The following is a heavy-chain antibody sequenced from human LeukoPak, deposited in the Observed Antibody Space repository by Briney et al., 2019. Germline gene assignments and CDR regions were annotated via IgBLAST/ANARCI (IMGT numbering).Heavy chain of an antibody. J-gene: IGHJ4*02. V-gene: IGHV3-53*01. CDR3: ARDLAY. CDR2: IYRGVST. CDR1: GFSLSGNH. Sequence: PGGSLRLSCAASGFSLSGNHMSWVRQAPGKGLEWVSIIYRGVSTYYADSVKGRFTISRDTSKNTLYLQMNSLRAEDTAVYYCARDLAYWGQGTLVTVSS.